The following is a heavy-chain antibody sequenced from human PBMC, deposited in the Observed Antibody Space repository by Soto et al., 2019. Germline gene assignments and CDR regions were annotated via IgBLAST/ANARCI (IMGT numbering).Heavy chain of an antibody. V-gene: IGHV1-69*13. CDR3: ARGTIFGVVIRYYYYGMDV. J-gene: IGHJ6*02. CDR2: IIPIFGTA. Sequence: SVKVSCKASGGTFSSYAISWVRQAPGQGLEWMGGIIPIFGTANYAQKFQGRVTITADESTSTAYMELSSLRSEDTAVYYCARGTIFGVVIRYYYYGMDVWGQGTTVTSP. CDR1: GGTFSSYA. D-gene: IGHD3-3*01.